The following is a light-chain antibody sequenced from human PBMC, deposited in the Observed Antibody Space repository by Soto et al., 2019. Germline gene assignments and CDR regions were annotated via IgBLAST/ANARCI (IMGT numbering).Light chain of an antibody. J-gene: IGKJ5*01. CDR3: QQLNSYPIT. CDR2: AAS. V-gene: IGKV1-9*01. Sequence: DIHITQSPSTLSASVGDRVTITCRASQSISTWLAWYQQKPGKAPKLLIYAASTLQSGVPSRFSGSGSGTEFTLTISSLQPEDFATYYCQQLNSYPITFGQGTRLETK. CDR1: QSISTW.